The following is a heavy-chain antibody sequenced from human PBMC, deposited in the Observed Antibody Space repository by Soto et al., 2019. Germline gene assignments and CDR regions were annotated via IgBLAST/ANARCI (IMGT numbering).Heavy chain of an antibody. Sequence: QVQLVQSGAEVKKPGSSVKVSCKASGGTFSSYAISWVRQAPGQGLEWMGGIIPIFGTANYAQKFQGRVTINADESTSTAYMELSSLRSEDTAVYYCARRYCISTSCYDPYYYYGMDVWGQGTTVTVSS. D-gene: IGHD2-2*01. V-gene: IGHV1-69*12. CDR1: GGTFSSYA. CDR2: IIPIFGTA. J-gene: IGHJ6*02. CDR3: ARRYCISTSCYDPYYYYGMDV.